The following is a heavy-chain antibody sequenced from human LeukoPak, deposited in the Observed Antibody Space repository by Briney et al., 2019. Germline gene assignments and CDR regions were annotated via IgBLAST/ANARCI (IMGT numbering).Heavy chain of an antibody. J-gene: IGHJ4*02. V-gene: IGHV4-59*01. D-gene: IGHD1-1*01. CDR1: GGSISSYY. CDR2: IYYSGST. CDR3: ARERWNDGTNDY. Sequence: PSETLSFTCTVSGGSISSYYWSWLRQPPGKGLEWIGYIYYSGSTNYNPSLKSRVTISVDTSKNQFSLKLSSVTAADTAVYYCARERWNDGTNDYWGQGTLVTVSS.